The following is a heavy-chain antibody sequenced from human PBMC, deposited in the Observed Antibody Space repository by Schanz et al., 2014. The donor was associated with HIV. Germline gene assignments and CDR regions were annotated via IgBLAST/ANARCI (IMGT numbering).Heavy chain of an antibody. CDR3: SRVGGWGAFDF. CDR1: GFAVSGNY. V-gene: IGHV3-53*01. D-gene: IGHD3-10*01. J-gene: IGHJ3*01. Sequence: MQLVESGGAVVRPGGSLRLSCAASGFAVSGNYMSWVRQAPGKGLEWVSTLYNGGDTYYADSVKGRFTISRDNSKNTLYLQMSSLRAEDTAVYYCSRVGGWGAFDFWGQGTMLTVSS. CDR2: LYNGGDT.